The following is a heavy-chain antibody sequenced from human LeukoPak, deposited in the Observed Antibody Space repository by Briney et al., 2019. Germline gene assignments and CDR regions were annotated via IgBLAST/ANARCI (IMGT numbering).Heavy chain of an antibody. CDR1: GFTFTSYS. D-gene: IGHD6-13*01. V-gene: IGHV3-30*09. CDR3: GRVHSSSWYCCSDY. CDR2: ISYDGKNK. J-gene: IGHJ4*02. Sequence: PGGSLRLSCAASGFTFTSYSMHWVRQAPGKGLEWVALISYDGKNKYYADSVKGRFAIFRDNSKSTLYLEMNSLRPEDTAVYYCGRVHSSSWYCCSDYWGQGTLVTVSS.